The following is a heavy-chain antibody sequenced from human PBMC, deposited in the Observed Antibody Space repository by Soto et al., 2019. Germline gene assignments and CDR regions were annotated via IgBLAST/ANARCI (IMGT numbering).Heavy chain of an antibody. CDR2: MNPNSGNT. V-gene: IGHV1-8*01. D-gene: IGHD6-19*01. Sequence: ASVKVSCKASGYTFTSYDINWVRQATGQGLEWMGWMNPNSGNTGYAQKFQGRVTMTRNTSISTAYMELSSLRSEDTAVYYCARSGYSSGWYHWYFDLWGRGTLVTVS. J-gene: IGHJ2*01. CDR1: GYTFTSYD. CDR3: ARSGYSSGWYHWYFDL.